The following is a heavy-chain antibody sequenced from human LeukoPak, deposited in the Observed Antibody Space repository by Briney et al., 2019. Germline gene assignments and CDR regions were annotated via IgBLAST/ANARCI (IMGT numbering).Heavy chain of an antibody. CDR2: IRYDGNNK. J-gene: IGHJ6*03. CDR3: ARIAPQSYGSGILHPHYYYYYMDV. CDR1: GFTFSSYG. V-gene: IGHV3-30*02. D-gene: IGHD3-10*01. Sequence: GGSLRLSCAASGFTFSSYGMHWVRQAPGKGLEWVAFIRYDGNNKYYADSVKGRFTISRDNSKNTLYLQMNSLRSDDTAVYYCARIAPQSYGSGILHPHYYYYYMDVWGKGTTVTVSS.